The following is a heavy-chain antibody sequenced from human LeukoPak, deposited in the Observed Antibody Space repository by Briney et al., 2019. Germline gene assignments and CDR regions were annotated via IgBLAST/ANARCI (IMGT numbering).Heavy chain of an antibody. Sequence: GSLRLSCAASGFTFSSYAMSWVRQAPGKGLEWIGEIYHSGSTNYNPSLKSRVTISVGKSKNQFSLKLSSVTAADTAVYYCARYYYDSSGYYYFDYWGQGTLVTVSS. V-gene: IGHV4-4*02. CDR3: ARYYYDSSGYYYFDY. D-gene: IGHD3-22*01. J-gene: IGHJ4*02. CDR1: GFTFSSYAM. CDR2: IYHSGST.